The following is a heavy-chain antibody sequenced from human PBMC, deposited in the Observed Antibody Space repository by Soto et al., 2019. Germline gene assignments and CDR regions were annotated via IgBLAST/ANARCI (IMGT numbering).Heavy chain of an antibody. CDR1: GVSITTNGYS. V-gene: IGHV4-30-2*01. J-gene: IGHJ4*01. D-gene: IGHD3-16*01. CDR3: ATYTAFAKYYFDY. CDR2: IYPSGTI. Sequence: SETLSLTCAVSGVSITTNGYSWSWIRQPPGKGLEWIGYIYPSGTIFYNPSLNSRVTISADTSNNQFSLKLTSVTAADTAVYFSATYTAFAKYYFDYWGRGTLVTVSS.